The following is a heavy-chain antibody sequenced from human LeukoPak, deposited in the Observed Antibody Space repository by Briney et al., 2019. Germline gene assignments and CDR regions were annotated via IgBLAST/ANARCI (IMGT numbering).Heavy chain of an antibody. J-gene: IGHJ6*03. CDR3: ARYNPPDTYHMGV. Sequence: GGSLRLSCAASGFTLSSYSMNWVRRAPGKGLEWVSSISRSSSFIYYADSVKGRFTISRENAKNSLYLQMNSLRAEDTAVYYCARYNPPDTYHMGVWGKGTTVTVSS. CDR1: GFTLSSYS. V-gene: IGHV3-21*01. CDR2: ISRSSSFI. D-gene: IGHD1-14*01.